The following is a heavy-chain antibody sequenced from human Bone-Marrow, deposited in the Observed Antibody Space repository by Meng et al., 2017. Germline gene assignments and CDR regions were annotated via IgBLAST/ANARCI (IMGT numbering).Heavy chain of an antibody. CDR2: IYYTGRT. V-gene: IGHV4-31*03. CDR3: VARDGYNTRAVGY. J-gene: IGHJ4*02. Sequence: QVQLQESGPGLVKPSQTLSLTCPVSGGSLSSGGYYWNWIRQPPGRGLEWIGYIYYTGRTDYNPSLRSRVTISRDTSKNHFSLKVTSVTAADTAMYYCVARDGYNTRAVGYWGQGNLVTVSS. D-gene: IGHD5-24*01. CDR1: GGSLSSGGYY.